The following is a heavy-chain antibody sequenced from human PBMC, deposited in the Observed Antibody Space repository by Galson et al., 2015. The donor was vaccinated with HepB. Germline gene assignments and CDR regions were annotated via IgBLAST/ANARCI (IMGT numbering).Heavy chain of an antibody. CDR2: INAGNGNT. Sequence: SVKVSCKASGYTFTSYAMHWVRQAPGQRLEWMGWINAGNGNTKYPQKFQGRVTITRDTSASTAYMELSSLRSEDTAVYYCARGRSGPFLGVYWGQGTLVTVSS. V-gene: IGHV1-3*01. J-gene: IGHJ4*02. CDR1: GYTFTSYA. CDR3: ARGRSGPFLGVY. D-gene: IGHD3-10*01.